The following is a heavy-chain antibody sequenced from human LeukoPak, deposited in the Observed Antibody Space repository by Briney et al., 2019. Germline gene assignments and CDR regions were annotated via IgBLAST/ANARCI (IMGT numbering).Heavy chain of an antibody. D-gene: IGHD4-17*01. V-gene: IGHV2-70*04. CDR3: ARTREDYGDYHNFDY. Sequence: SGPTLVKPTQTLTLTCTFSGFSLSTSGMRVSWIRQPPGKALEWPARIDWDDDKFYSTSLKTRLTISKDTSKNQVVLTMTNMDPVDTATYYCARTREDYGDYHNFDYWGQGTLVTVSS. CDR2: IDWDDDK. J-gene: IGHJ4*02. CDR1: GFSLSTSGMR.